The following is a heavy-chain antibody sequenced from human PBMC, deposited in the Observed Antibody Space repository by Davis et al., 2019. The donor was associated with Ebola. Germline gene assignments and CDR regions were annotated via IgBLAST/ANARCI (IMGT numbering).Heavy chain of an antibody. CDR1: GFTFSSYS. J-gene: IGHJ4*02. CDR2: ISSSSSYI. Sequence: GESLKISCAASGFTFSSYSMNWVRQAPGKGLEWVSYISSSSSYIYYADSVKGRFTISRDNAKNSLYLQMNSLRAEDTAVYYCARDGRYGGYVFDYWGQGTLVTVSS. CDR3: ARDGRYGGYVFDY. V-gene: IGHV3-21*05. D-gene: IGHD5-12*01.